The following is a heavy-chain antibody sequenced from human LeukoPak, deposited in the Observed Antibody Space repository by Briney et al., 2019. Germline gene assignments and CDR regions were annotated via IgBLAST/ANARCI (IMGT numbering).Heavy chain of an antibody. CDR2: ISYDGSNK. CDR1: GFTFSSYA. V-gene: IGHV3-30-3*01. J-gene: IGHJ4*02. Sequence: GGSLRLSCAASGFTFSSYAMHWVRQAPGKGLEWVAVISYDGSNKYYADSVKGRFTISRDNSKNTLYLQMNSLRAEDTAVYYCAKNSGYKGPYYFDYWGQGTLVTVSS. CDR3: AKNSGYKGPYYFDY. D-gene: IGHD3-22*01.